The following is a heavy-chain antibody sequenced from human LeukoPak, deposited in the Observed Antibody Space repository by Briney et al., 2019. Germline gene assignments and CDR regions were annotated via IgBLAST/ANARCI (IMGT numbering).Heavy chain of an antibody. CDR1: GFTFINYW. Sequence: PGGSMRLSCGASGFTFINYWMHWVRQAPGKGLVWVSRINADGNNTNYADSVKGRFTISRDNAKNTLYLQMNSLRAEDTAVYYCASGIVATRDYWGQGTLVTVSS. V-gene: IGHV3-74*01. J-gene: IGHJ4*02. D-gene: IGHD5-12*01. CDR3: ASGIVATRDY. CDR2: INADGNNT.